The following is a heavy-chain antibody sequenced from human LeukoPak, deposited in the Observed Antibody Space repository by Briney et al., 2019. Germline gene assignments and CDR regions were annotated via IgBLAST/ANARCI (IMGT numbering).Heavy chain of an antibody. CDR2: ISGSGGST. CDR1: GFTISSYG. Sequence: GGSLRLSCAASGFTISSYGMHWVRQPPGKGLEWVSAISGSGGSTYYADSVKGRFTISRDNSKDTLYLQMNSLRAEDTAVYYCAKWYSNYVTAMYYMDVWGKGTTVTVSS. D-gene: IGHD4-11*01. CDR3: AKWYSNYVTAMYYMDV. V-gene: IGHV3-23*01. J-gene: IGHJ6*03.